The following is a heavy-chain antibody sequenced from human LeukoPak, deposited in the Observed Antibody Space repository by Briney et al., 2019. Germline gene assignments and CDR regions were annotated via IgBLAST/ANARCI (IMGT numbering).Heavy chain of an antibody. CDR2: INPSGGST. V-gene: IGHV1-46*01. CDR3: ARQGRVGNNYFDS. J-gene: IGHJ5*01. CDR1: GYTFTSYY. Sequence: ASVKVSCKASGYTFTSYYMHWVRQAPGQGLEWMGIINPSGGSTSYAQKFQGRVTMTRDMSTSTDYMELSSLRSEDTAVYYCARQGRVGNNYFDSWGQGILVTVSS. D-gene: IGHD1-26*01.